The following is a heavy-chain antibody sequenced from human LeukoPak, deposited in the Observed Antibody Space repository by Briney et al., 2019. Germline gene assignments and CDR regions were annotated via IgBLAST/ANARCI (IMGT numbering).Heavy chain of an antibody. J-gene: IGHJ4*02. CDR3: AREIRSRNYDESTGYFNY. CDR1: VFTFSDYC. V-gene: IGHV3-7*01. D-gene: IGHD3-22*01. CDR2: IKHDGSEK. Sequence: GGSLRLSCAASVFTFSDYCMSLVRQAPGKGLEWVANIKHDGSEKYYADSVKGRFSIFRDNAKTSVYLQLNSLRGEDTAVYYCAREIRSRNYDESTGYFNYWGQGTLVTVSS.